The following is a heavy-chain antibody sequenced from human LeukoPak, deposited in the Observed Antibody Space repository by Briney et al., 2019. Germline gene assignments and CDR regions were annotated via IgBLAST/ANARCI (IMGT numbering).Heavy chain of an antibody. D-gene: IGHD3-3*01. J-gene: IGHJ6*03. CDR2: IIPILGIA. CDR3: ASERRFLERVFASLYYYMDV. V-gene: IGHV1-69*02. CDR1: GGTFSSYT. Sequence: SVKVSCKASGGTFSSYTISWVRQAPGQGLEWMGRIIPILGIANYAQKFQGRVTITADKSTSTAYMELSSLRSEDTAVYYCASERRFLERVFASLYYYMDVWGKGTTVTVSS.